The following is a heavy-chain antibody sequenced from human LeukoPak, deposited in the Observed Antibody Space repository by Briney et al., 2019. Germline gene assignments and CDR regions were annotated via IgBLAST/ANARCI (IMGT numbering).Heavy chain of an antibody. V-gene: IGHV3-30*02. CDR1: GFTFSSYG. CDR3: AKGGRLLWFRSNWFDP. J-gene: IGHJ5*02. Sequence: PGGSLRLSCAASGFTFSSYGMHWVRQAPGKGLEWVAFIRYDGSNKYYADSVKGRFTISRDNSKNTLYLQMNSLRAEDAAVYYCAKGGRLLWFRSNWFDPWGQGTLVTVSS. D-gene: IGHD3-10*01. CDR2: IRYDGSNK.